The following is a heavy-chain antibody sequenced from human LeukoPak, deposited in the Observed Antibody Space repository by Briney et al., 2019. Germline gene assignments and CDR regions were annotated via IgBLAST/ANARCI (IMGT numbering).Heavy chain of an antibody. CDR2: IWYDGSNK. CDR1: GFTFSSYG. D-gene: IGHD3-22*01. V-gene: IGHV3-33*01. J-gene: IGHJ6*02. Sequence: GRSLRLSCAASGFTFSSYGMHWVRQAPGKGLEWVAVIWYDGSNKYYADSVKGRFTISRDNSKNTLYLQMNSLRAEDTAVYYCAREKERITMIVVVITTHGYGMDVWGQGTTVTVSS. CDR3: AREKERITMIVVVITTHGYGMDV.